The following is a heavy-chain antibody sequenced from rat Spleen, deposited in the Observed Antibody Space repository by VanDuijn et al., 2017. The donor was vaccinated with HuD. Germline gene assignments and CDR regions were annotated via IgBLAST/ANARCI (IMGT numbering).Heavy chain of an antibody. D-gene: IGHD1-10*01. Sequence: QVQLKESGPGLVQPSETLSLTCTVSGFSLTSYSVTWVRPPSGKGPEWMGRMWYDGDTAYNSALRSRLSITRDTSKSQVFLKMNSLQTEDMATYYCAREWGHNNSGYFDYWGQGAMVTVSS. CDR3: AREWGHNNSGYFDY. CDR2: MWYDGDT. J-gene: IGHJ2*01. CDR1: GFSLTSYS. V-gene: IGHV2-34*01.